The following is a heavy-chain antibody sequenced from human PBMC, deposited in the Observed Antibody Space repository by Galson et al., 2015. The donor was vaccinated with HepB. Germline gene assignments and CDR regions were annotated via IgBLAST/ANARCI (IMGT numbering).Heavy chain of an antibody. D-gene: IGHD5-18*01. CDR3: VRDAGGYPAY. CDR1: GYSLTDYA. Sequence: SVKVSCKASGYSLTDYAINWVRQAPGQGLEWMGWIDTNTGKPTYAQGFTGRFVFSLDTSVSTAFLQISSLKTGDTAVYYCVRDAGGYPAYWGPGTLVTVSS. CDR2: IDTNTGKP. J-gene: IGHJ4*02. V-gene: IGHV7-4-1*02.